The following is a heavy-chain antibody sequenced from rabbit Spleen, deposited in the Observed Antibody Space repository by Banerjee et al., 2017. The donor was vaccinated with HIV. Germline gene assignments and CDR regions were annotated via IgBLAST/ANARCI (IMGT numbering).Heavy chain of an antibody. J-gene: IGHJ4*01. CDR2: IYGGSSGST. CDR1: GFSFSSSYY. Sequence: QSLEESGGDLVKPGASLTLTCSASGFSFSSSYYLCWVRQAPGKGLECIACIYGGSSGSTYYASWAKGRFTISKTSSTTVTLQMTSLTVADTSTYFCARAFSSGTNGYNLWGQGTLVTVS. D-gene: IGHD1-1*01. V-gene: IGHV1S40*01. CDR3: ARAFSSGTNGYNL.